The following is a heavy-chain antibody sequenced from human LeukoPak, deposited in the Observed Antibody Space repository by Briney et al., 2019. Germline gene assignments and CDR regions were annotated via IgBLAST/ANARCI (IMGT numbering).Heavy chain of an antibody. CDR2: ISSSGSSV. V-gene: IGHV3-48*03. D-gene: IGHD1-1*01. CDR3: ARNGHGLGI. Sequence: PGGSLRLSCAASGFTFSSFEMNWVRQAPGKGLEWVSYISSSGSSVSYADSVKGRFTISRDNAKNSLYLQMSSLRAEDTAVYYCARNGHGLGIWGQGTMVTVSS. CDR1: GFTFSSFE. J-gene: IGHJ3*02.